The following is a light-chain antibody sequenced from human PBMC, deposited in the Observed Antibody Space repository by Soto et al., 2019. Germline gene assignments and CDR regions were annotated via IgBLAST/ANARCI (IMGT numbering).Light chain of an antibody. CDR2: EVD. V-gene: IGLV2-14*01. CDR3: SSYTSSSTV. Sequence: QSALTQPASVSGSPGQSITISCTGTSSDVGAYNYVSWYQQHPGKAPKLMIYEVDNRPSGVSDRFSGSKSGNTASLTISGLQAEDEADYYCSSYTSSSTVFGGGTQLTVL. J-gene: IGLJ2*01. CDR1: SSDVGAYNY.